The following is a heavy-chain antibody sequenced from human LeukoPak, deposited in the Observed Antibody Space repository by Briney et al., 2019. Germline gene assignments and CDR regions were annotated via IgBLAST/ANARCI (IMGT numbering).Heavy chain of an antibody. J-gene: IGHJ4*02. Sequence: SETLSLTCAVYGGSLSGYYWSWIRQPPGKGLEWIGEINHSGSTNYNPSLKSRVTISVDTSKNQFSLKLSSVTAADTAVYYCARGQRRYFDSLFKEPYFDYWGQGTLVTVSS. V-gene: IGHV4-34*01. CDR1: GGSLSGYY. D-gene: IGHD3-9*01. CDR3: ARGQRRYFDSLFKEPYFDY. CDR2: INHSGST.